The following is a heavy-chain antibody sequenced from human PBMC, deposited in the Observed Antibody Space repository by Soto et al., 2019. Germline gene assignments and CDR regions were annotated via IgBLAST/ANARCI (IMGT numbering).Heavy chain of an antibody. Sequence: QVQLQESGPGLVKPSQTLSLTCTVSGGSISSGGYYWNWIRQHPGKGLEWIGYIYYIGSTYYNPSLMSRLTISLDTSKNQFSLKLSSVTAADTAVYDCARSVFPWGQGTLVTVSS. V-gene: IGHV4-31*03. CDR2: IYYIGST. CDR1: GGSISSGGYY. CDR3: ARSVFP. J-gene: IGHJ5*02.